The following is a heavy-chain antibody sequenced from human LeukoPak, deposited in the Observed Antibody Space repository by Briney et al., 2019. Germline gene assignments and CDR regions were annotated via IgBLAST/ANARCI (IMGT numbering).Heavy chain of an antibody. CDR1: GGTFSSYA. J-gene: IGHJ6*03. Sequence: GASVKVSCKASGGTFSSYAISWVRQAPGQGLEWMGGIIPFFGTANYAQKFQGRVTITTDESTSTAYMELSSLRSEDTAVYYCARGRYDFWRAYYYYYTDVWGKGTTVTVSS. CDR2: IIPFFGTA. D-gene: IGHD3-3*01. CDR3: ARGRYDFWRAYYYYYTDV. V-gene: IGHV1-69*05.